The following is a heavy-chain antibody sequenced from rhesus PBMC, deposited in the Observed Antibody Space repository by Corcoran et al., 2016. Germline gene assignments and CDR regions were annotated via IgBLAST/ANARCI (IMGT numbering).Heavy chain of an antibody. CDR3: AKGRYCSGGVCYYGLDS. V-gene: IGHV3S5*01. CDR2: ISNGGGST. J-gene: IGHJ6*01. D-gene: IGHD2-8*01. Sequence: EVQLVESGGGVAQPGGSLRLSCAASGLTFSSYGMSWVRQAPGKGREGVSYISNGGGSTYYADSVKGRFTISRDNSKNTLSLQMNSLRAEDTAVYYCAKGRYCSGGVCYYGLDSWGQGVVVTVSS. CDR1: GLTFSSYG.